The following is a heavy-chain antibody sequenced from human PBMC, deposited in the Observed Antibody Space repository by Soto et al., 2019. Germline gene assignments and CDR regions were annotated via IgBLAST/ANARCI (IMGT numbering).Heavy chain of an antibody. CDR2: IFYSGST. J-gene: IGHJ5*02. V-gene: IGHV4-31*03. Sequence: SETLSLTCTVSGGSIGSGGYYWSWIRQHPGKGLEWIGYIFYSGSTYYNPSLKSRVTISLHTSETQFSLKLSSVTAADTAVYYCARGGSSWGNWFDPWGQGTLVTVSS. D-gene: IGHD6-13*01. CDR1: GGSIGSGGYY. CDR3: ARGGSSWGNWFDP.